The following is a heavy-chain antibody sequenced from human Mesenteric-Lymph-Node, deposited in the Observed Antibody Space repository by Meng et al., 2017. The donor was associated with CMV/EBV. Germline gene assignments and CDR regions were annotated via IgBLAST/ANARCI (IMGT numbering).Heavy chain of an antibody. CDR2: IYSAGST. CDR3: ARMGIYCGGDCYIDY. V-gene: IGHV3-66*01. CDR1: GFTVSSNY. D-gene: IGHD2-21*01. J-gene: IGHJ4*02. Sequence: GESLKISCAVSGFTVSSNYMSWVRQAPGKGLEWVSVIYSAGSTYYADSVKGRFTISRDNAKNTLYLQMNSLRAEDTAVYYCARMGIYCGGDCYIDYWGQGTLVTVSS.